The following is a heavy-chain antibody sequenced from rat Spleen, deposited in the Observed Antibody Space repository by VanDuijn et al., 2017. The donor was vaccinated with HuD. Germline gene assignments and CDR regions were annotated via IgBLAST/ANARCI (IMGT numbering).Heavy chain of an antibody. J-gene: IGHJ3*01. D-gene: IGHD1-12*03. Sequence: QVQLKESGPGLVQPSQTLSLTCAVSGFSLISNTISWVRQPPGKGLEWMGGIWGDGSTNYNSALNSRLSISRDTSKSQVFLKMNSLQTEDTAIYFCTRSWGYYYDGSPQWFAYWGQGTLVTVSS. CDR3: TRSWGYYYDGSPQWFAY. CDR1: GFSLISNT. CDR2: IWGDGST. V-gene: IGHV2-15*01.